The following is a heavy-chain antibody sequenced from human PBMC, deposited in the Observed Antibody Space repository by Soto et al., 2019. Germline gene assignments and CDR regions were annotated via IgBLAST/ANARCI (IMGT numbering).Heavy chain of an antibody. V-gene: IGHV3-9*01. CDR1: GGIIIDHG. J-gene: IGHJ3*02. D-gene: IGHD3-3*01. Sequence: GGSLRLSWTVSGGIIIDHGSHRVRKDQGTGLEWVSGISWNSGILGYADSVRGRYSISRDNANKSLYLQMSGLRAEDTALYFCVKDGLTSSFGLVYDGFVIWGRGTMVTVSS. CDR2: ISWNSGIL. CDR3: VKDGLTSSFGLVYDGFVI.